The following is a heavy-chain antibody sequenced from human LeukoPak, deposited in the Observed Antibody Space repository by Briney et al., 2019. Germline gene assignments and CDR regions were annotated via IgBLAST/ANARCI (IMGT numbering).Heavy chain of an antibody. CDR3: ARDQYSSSWYGSYYYGMDV. V-gene: IGHV3-33*01. CDR1: GFTFSSYG. Sequence: PGGSLRLSCAASGFTFSSYGMHWVRQAPGKGLEWVAVIWYDGSNKYYADSVKGRFTISRDNAKNSLYLQMNSLRAEDTAVYYCARDQYSSSWYGSYYYGMDVWGQGTTVTVSS. J-gene: IGHJ6*02. CDR2: IWYDGSNK. D-gene: IGHD6-13*01.